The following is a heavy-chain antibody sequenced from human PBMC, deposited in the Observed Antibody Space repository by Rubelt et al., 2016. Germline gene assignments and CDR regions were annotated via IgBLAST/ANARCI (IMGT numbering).Heavy chain of an antibody. Sequence: QLVESGGGLVQPGGSLRLSCSASGFTFSSCAMYWVRQAPGKGLEYVLGISSNGGSTYYADSVKDRFTISRDNSKDTLDLQMNSLRAEDTALYYCARVADTSGYLDYWGQGTLVTVSS. V-gene: IGHV3-64*04. CDR2: ISSNGGST. CDR1: GFTFSSCA. J-gene: IGHJ4*02. D-gene: IGHD3-22*01. CDR3: ARVADTSGYLDY.